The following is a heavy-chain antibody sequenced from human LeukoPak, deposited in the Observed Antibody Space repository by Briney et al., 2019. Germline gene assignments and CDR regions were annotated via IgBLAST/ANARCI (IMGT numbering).Heavy chain of an antibody. CDR2: INHSGST. Sequence: SETLSLTCAVYGGSFSGYYWSWIRQPPGKWLEWIGEINHSGSTNHNPSLKSRVTISVDTSKNQFSLKLSSVTAADTAVYYCARGRVYSSMDYWGQGTLVTVSS. CDR3: ARGRVYSSMDY. J-gene: IGHJ4*02. D-gene: IGHD6-13*01. V-gene: IGHV4-34*01. CDR1: GGSFSGYY.